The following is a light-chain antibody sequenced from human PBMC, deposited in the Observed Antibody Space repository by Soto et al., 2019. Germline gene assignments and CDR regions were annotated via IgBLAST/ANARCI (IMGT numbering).Light chain of an antibody. CDR1: SSNIGGNT. CDR3: AAWDDSLNGPV. Sequence: QSVLTQPPSASGTPGQRVTISCSGSSSNIGGNTVNWYQQLPGTAPKLLIYSINQRPSGVPDRFSGSKSGTSASLAIGGLQSEDEADYYWAAWDDSLNGPVFGGGTQLTVL. J-gene: IGLJ7*01. V-gene: IGLV1-44*01. CDR2: SIN.